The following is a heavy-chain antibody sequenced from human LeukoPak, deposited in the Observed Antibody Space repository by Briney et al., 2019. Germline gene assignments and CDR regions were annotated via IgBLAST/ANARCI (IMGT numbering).Heavy chain of an antibody. Sequence: PGGSLRLPCAASGFTFSSYGMHWVRQAPGKGLEWVAVIWYDGSNKYYADSVKGRFTISRDNSKNTLYLQMNSLRAEDTAVYYCAKSVIGCGGDCYYFDYWGQRTLVTVSS. CDR1: GFTFSSYG. CDR3: AKSVIGCGGDCYYFDY. V-gene: IGHV3-33*06. J-gene: IGHJ4*02. CDR2: IWYDGSNK. D-gene: IGHD2-21*02.